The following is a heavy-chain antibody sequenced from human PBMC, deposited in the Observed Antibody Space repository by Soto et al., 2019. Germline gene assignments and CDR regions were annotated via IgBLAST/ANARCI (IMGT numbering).Heavy chain of an antibody. CDR3: ARDDSGSAPRSYYGMDV. D-gene: IGHD3-10*01. Sequence: SVKVSCKASGGTFSSYAISWVRQAPGQGLEWMGGIIPIFGTANYAQKFQGRVTITADESTSTAYMELSSLRSEDTAVYYCARDDSGSAPRSYYGMDVWGQGTTPPLSS. CDR1: GGTFSSYA. V-gene: IGHV1-69*13. J-gene: IGHJ6*02. CDR2: IIPIFGTA.